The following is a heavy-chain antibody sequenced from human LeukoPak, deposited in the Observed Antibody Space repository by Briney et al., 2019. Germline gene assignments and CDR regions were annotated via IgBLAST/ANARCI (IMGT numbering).Heavy chain of an antibody. D-gene: IGHD1-26*01. Sequence: ASVRVSCKASGYTFTGYYMHWVRQAPGQGLQWMGWINPNGGDTNYAQKLQGRVTMTTDTSTSTAYMELRSLRSDDTAVYYCATLSGSYPGYWGQGTLVTVSS. J-gene: IGHJ4*02. CDR1: GYTFTGYY. CDR3: ATLSGSYPGY. CDR2: INPNGGDT. V-gene: IGHV1-2*02.